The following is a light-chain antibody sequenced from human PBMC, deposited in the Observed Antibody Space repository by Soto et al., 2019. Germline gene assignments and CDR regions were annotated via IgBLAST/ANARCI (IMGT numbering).Light chain of an antibody. V-gene: IGKV3-20*01. Sequence: EIVLTQSPGTLSLSPGERATLSCRASQSVSSSFLAWYQQKPGQAPRLLIYGASSRATGIPDRFSGSGSGTDFTLTISGLEPEGFAVYYCQQYDRSPWTFGQGTRVEIK. CDR2: GAS. CDR1: QSVSSSF. J-gene: IGKJ1*01. CDR3: QQYDRSPWT.